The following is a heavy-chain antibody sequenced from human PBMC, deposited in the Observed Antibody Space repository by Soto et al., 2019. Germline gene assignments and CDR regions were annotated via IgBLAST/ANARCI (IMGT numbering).Heavy chain of an antibody. V-gene: IGHV3-30-3*01. CDR1: GFTFSSYA. CDR3: ARSSSSWYYYYGMDV. CDR2: ISYDGSNK. Sequence: QVQLVGSGGGVVQPGRSLRLSCAASGFTFSSYAMHWVRQAPGKGLEWVAVISYDGSNKYYADSVKGRFTISRDNSKNTLYLQMTSLRAEDTAVYYCARSSSSWYYYYGMDVWGQGTTVTVSS. J-gene: IGHJ6*02. D-gene: IGHD6-13*01.